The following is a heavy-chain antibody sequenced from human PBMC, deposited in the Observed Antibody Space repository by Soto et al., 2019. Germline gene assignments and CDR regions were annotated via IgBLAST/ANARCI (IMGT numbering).Heavy chain of an antibody. Sequence: ASVKVSCKASGYTFTSYGISWVRQAPGQGLEWMGWISAYNGNTNYAQKLQGRVTMTTDTSTSTAYMELRSLRSDDTAVYYCARGTDPDYGDNNWFDPWGQGTLVTVSS. V-gene: IGHV1-18*01. CDR3: ARGTDPDYGDNNWFDP. J-gene: IGHJ5*02. CDR1: GYTFTSYG. CDR2: ISAYNGNT. D-gene: IGHD4-17*01.